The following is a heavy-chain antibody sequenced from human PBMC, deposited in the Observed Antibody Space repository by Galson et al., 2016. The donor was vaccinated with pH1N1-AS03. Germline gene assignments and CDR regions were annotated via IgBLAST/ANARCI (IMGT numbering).Heavy chain of an antibody. Sequence: SLRLSCAASGFTFSTFAISWLRQAPGKGLEWVACVSGSGTSPYYADSLLGRFPVSRENSKNSLYLQLNNVRAEDTAIYYCAPYGSGRPDRAFHYWGLGTLVTVSS. D-gene: IGHD3-10*01. CDR2: VSGSGTSP. CDR1: GFTFSTFA. CDR3: APYGSGRPDRAFHY. J-gene: IGHJ4*02. V-gene: IGHV3-23*01.